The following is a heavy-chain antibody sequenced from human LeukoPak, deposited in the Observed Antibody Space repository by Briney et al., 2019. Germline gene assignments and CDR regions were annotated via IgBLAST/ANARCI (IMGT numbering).Heavy chain of an antibody. CDR3: ARLSNRYFDWLGPYYYYMDV. D-gene: IGHD3-9*01. Sequence: KSSETLSLTCTVSGGSISSSSYYWGWIRQPPGKGLEWIGSIYYSGSTYYNPSLKSRVTISVDTSKNQFSLKLSSVTAADTAVYYCARLSNRYFDWLGPYYYYMDVWGKGTTVTISS. CDR2: IYYSGST. V-gene: IGHV4-39*01. J-gene: IGHJ6*03. CDR1: GGSISSSSYY.